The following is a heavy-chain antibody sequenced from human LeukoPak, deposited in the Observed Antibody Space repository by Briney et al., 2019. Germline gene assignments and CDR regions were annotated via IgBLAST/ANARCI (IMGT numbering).Heavy chain of an antibody. CDR2: ISSSSSYI. V-gene: IGHV3-21*01. CDR1: GFTFSTYG. Sequence: PGGSLRLSCAASGFTFSTYGMHWVRQAPGKGLEWVSSISSSSSYIYYADSVKGRFTISRDNAKNSLYLQMNSLRAEDTAVYYCARDGVYRGYYSSSWYEGVHDYWGQGTLVTVSS. CDR3: ARDGVYRGYYSSSWYEGVHDY. D-gene: IGHD6-13*01. J-gene: IGHJ4*02.